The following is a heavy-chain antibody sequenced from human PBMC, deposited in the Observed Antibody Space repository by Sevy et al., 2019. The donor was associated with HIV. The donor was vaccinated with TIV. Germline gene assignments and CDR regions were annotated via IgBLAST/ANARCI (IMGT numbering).Heavy chain of an antibody. CDR2: ISYDGSNK. CDR1: GFTFTSYG. Sequence: GGSLRLSCAASGFTFTSYGMHWVRQAPGKGLEWVAVISYDGSNKYYADSVKGRFTISRDNSRNTLYLQMNGLRAEDPAVYYCAVLVDDIVVVVAAALAGDAFDIWGQGTMVTVSS. CDR3: AVLVDDIVVVVAAALAGDAFDI. D-gene: IGHD2-15*01. J-gene: IGHJ3*02. V-gene: IGHV3-30*03.